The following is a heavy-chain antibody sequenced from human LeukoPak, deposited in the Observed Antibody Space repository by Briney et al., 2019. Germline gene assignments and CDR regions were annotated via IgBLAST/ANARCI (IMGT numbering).Heavy chain of an antibody. V-gene: IGHV4-34*01. CDR2: INYSGRT. Sequence: PSETLSLTCAVFDGSFSDYYWSWVRQPPGKGLEGIGEINYSGRTNYYPSLTSRATLSIDTSKNQFSLKLSSVTVADTAVYYCARRVRSADYRLDYWGQGTLVTVSS. D-gene: IGHD4-11*01. CDR3: ARRVRSADYRLDY. CDR1: DGSFSDYY. J-gene: IGHJ4*02.